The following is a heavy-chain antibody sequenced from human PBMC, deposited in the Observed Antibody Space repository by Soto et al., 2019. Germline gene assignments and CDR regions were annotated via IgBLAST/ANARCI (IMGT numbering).Heavy chain of an antibody. CDR2: IGGDAFTT. Sequence: EVQLVESGGGLVQPGESLTLSCAASGFTFSPFWMHWVRQAPGKGLEWISHIGGDAFTTIYADSVKGRFTISRDNAKNTLYLQMSSLRAEDTAVDYCARDRGNPDSFDIWGQGTMVTVSS. V-gene: IGHV3-74*01. CDR1: GFTFSPFW. CDR3: ARDRGNPDSFDI. D-gene: IGHD3-10*01. J-gene: IGHJ3*02.